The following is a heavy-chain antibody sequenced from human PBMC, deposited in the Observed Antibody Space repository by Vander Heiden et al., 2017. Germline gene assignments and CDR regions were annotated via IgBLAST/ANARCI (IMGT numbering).Heavy chain of an antibody. CDR1: GTPLSGHA. Sequence: EVQLVESGGGLVQPGGSLRRFCVGPGTPLSGHAMHWVRQGRGKGLEWVSAIGTAGDTFYPGSVKGRFTISRENAKNSLYLQMNSLTDGDTAVYYCARQGLYRTGAFDVWGQGTLVTVSS. J-gene: IGHJ3*01. V-gene: IGHV3-13*01. D-gene: IGHD1-26*01. CDR3: ARQGLYRTGAFDV. CDR2: IGTAGDT.